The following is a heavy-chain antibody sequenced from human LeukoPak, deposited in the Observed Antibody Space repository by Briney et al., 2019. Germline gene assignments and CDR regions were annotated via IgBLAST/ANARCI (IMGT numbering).Heavy chain of an antibody. D-gene: IGHD6-19*01. J-gene: IGHJ4*02. V-gene: IGHV4-59*08. CDR3: ARHKAGTPIDY. Sequence: PSETLSLTCTVSGGSISSYYWSWIRQPPGKGLEWIGYIYYSGSTNYNPSLKSRVTISVDTSKNQFSLKLSSVTAADTAVYYCARHKAGTPIDYWGQGTLVTVSS. CDR1: GGSISSYY. CDR2: IYYSGST.